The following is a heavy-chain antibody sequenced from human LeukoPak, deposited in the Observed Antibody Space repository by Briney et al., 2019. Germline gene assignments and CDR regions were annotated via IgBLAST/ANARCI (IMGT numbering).Heavy chain of an antibody. V-gene: IGHV3-23*01. J-gene: IGHJ4*02. D-gene: IGHD3-16*01. Sequence: GGSLRLSCAASAFSFGVHAMTWVRPPPGKGPGWVATIGVPAATSSADSVKGRFHISRDNSRNSLYLQMNSLRAEDSALYYCAKDWTSHNGVYDCLDFWGQGTQVTVSS. CDR3: AKDWTSHNGVYDCLDF. CDR1: AFSFGVHA. CDR2: IGVPAAT.